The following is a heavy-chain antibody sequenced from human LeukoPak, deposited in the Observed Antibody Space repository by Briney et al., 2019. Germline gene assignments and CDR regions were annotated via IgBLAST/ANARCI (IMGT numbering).Heavy chain of an antibody. CDR1: GYTFTGYY. V-gene: IGHV1-2*02. J-gene: IGHJ5*02. CDR2: INPNSGGT. CDR3: ARQYYDFWSGLDVRIRENWFDP. Sequence: ASVKVSCKASGYTFTGYYMHWVRQAPGQGLEWMGWINPNSGGTNYAQKFQGRVTMTRDPSITTAYMELSSLRSEDAAVYYCARQYYDFWSGLDVRIRENWFDPWGQGTLVTVSS. D-gene: IGHD3-3*01.